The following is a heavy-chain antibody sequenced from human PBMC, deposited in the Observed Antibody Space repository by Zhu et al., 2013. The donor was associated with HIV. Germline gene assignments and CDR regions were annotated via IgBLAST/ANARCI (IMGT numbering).Heavy chain of an antibody. D-gene: IGHD3-3*01. V-gene: IGHV1-2*02. Sequence: QAELVQSGTEVEKPGASVKVSCKSSGYAFVGYYVHWVRQAPGQGFEWMGWINPDSGDTDYAQKFLGRVSITRDTSIGTAFMEVRRLTSDDTAVYYCARSLGLTFGVVVWGQGTLVTVSS. CDR1: GYAFVGYY. CDR2: INPDSGDT. CDR3: ARSLGLTFGVVV. J-gene: IGHJ4*02.